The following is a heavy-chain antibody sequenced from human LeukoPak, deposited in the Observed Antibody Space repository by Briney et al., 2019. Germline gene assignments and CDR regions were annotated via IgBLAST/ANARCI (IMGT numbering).Heavy chain of an antibody. J-gene: IGHJ4*02. CDR1: GGTFSSYA. CDR3: AMGDDSSGYYYSPFDY. V-gene: IGHV1-69*05. D-gene: IGHD3-22*01. CDR2: IIPIFGTA. Sequence: SSVKVSCKASGGTFSSYAISWVRQAPGQGLEWMGGIIPIFGTANYAQKFQGRVTITTDESTSTAYMELSSLRSEDTAVYYCAMGDDSSGYYYSPFDYWGQGTLVTVSS.